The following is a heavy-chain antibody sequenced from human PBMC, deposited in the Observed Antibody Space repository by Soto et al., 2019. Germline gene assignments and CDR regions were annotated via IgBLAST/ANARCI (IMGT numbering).Heavy chain of an antibody. CDR2: INPNSGGT. V-gene: IGHV1-2*04. CDR1: GYTFTSYY. J-gene: IGHJ4*02. CDR3: ARASSSDRMTFEY. Sequence: ASVKVSCKASGYTFTSYYMHWVRQAPGQGLEWMGWINPNSGGTSYARKFPGWVSMTMDTSISTAYMELSRMTSDGTAVYYCARASSSDRMTFEYWGQGSLVTVSS.